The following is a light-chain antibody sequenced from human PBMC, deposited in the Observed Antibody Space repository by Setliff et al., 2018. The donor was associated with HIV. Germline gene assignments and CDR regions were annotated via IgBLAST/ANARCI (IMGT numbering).Light chain of an antibody. CDR3: CSYAGSNIFVV. J-gene: IGLJ1*01. Sequence: QSVLTQPPSVSGSPGQSIIISCTGTTSDIGSYNRVSWYQQRPGTAPKLIIYEVNKRPSGVSNRFSGSKSGTTASLAISGLQADDGADYYCCSYAGSNIFVVFGTGTKVTVL. V-gene: IGLV2-23*02. CDR1: TSDIGSYNR. CDR2: EVN.